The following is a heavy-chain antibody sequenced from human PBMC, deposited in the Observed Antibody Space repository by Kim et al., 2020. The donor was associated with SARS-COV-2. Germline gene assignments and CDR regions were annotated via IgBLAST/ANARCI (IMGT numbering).Heavy chain of an antibody. D-gene: IGHD3-9*01. J-gene: IGHJ5*02. CDR3: ARAGLFRYNWFDP. CDR1: GYTFTGYY. Sequence: ASVKVSCKASGYTFTGYYMHWVRQAPGQGLEWMGWINPNSGGTNYAQKFQGRVTMTRDTSISTAYMELSRLRSDDTAVYYCARAGLFRYNWFDPWGQGTLVTVSS. CDR2: INPNSGGT. V-gene: IGHV1-2*02.